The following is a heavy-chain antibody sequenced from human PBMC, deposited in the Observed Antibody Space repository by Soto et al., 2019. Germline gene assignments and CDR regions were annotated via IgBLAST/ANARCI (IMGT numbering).Heavy chain of an antibody. Sequence: SGPTLVNPTQTLTLTCTFSGFSLSTSGLGVGWIRQPPGKALEWLALIYWDDDKRYSPSLKSRLSITKDISKDQVVLTMTNMDPVDTGTYCCAHSRYSSSSLSLWGQGTMVTVYS. CDR2: IYWDDDK. D-gene: IGHD6-6*01. J-gene: IGHJ4*02. V-gene: IGHV2-5*02. CDR3: AHSRYSSSSLSL. CDR1: GFSLSTSGLG.